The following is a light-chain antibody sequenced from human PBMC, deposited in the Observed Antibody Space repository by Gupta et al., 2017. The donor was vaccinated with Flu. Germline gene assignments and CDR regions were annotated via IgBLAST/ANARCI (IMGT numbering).Light chain of an antibody. V-gene: IGLV10-54*04. J-gene: IGLJ3*02. CDR3: SAWDTSLTVWL. CDR1: VNNVGSQG. CDR2: RNN. Sequence: TATIAWTVNVNNVGSQGTAWRHQHEAPPPKLLSYRNNNRPSGISERFSASRSGNTASLTIADLQPEDEADYYCSAWDTSLTVWLFGGGTKLTVL.